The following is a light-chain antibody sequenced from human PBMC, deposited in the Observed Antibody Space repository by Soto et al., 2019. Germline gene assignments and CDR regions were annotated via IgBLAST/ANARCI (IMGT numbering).Light chain of an antibody. CDR2: DAS. CDR1: QSISIW. V-gene: IGKV1-5*01. CDR3: QQYNSYPYT. Sequence: DIQMTQSPSTLSASVGDRVTITCRASQSISIWLAWYQQKPGKAPKLLIYDASSLESGVPSRFSGSGSGTEVTLTISSLQPDDFATYSCQQYNSYPYTFGHGTKLEIK. J-gene: IGKJ2*01.